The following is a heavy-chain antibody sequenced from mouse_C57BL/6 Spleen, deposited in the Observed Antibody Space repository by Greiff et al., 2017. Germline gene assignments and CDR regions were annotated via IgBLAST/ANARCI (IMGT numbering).Heavy chain of an antibody. J-gene: IGHJ2*01. D-gene: IGHD1-1*01. Sequence: EVKLMESGGGLVKPGGSLKLSCAASGFTFSDYGMHWVRQAPEKGLEWVAYISSGSSTISYADTVKGRFTISRDNAKNTLFLQMTSLRSEDTAMYYCARSYYYGTPYYFDYWGQGTTLTVSS. V-gene: IGHV5-17*01. CDR1: GFTFSDYG. CDR3: ARSYYYGTPYYFDY. CDR2: ISSGSSTI.